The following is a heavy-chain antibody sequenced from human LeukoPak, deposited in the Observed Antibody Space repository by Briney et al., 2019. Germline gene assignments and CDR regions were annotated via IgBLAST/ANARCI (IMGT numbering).Heavy chain of an antibody. CDR2: IYHSGST. V-gene: IGHV4-39*01. D-gene: IGHD2-8*01. CDR3: ARRQINGPIDY. J-gene: IGHJ4*02. CDR1: GGSISSGGYY. Sequence: SETLSLTCAVSGGSISSGGYYWGWFRQPPGKGLEWIASIYHSGSTFYNPSLKSRVTISVDTSKSQSSLRLSSVTAADTAVFYCARRQINGPIDYWGQGTLVTVSS.